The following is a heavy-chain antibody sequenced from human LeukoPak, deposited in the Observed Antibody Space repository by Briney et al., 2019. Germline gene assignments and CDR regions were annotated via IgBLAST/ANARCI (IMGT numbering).Heavy chain of an antibody. V-gene: IGHV4-39*01. J-gene: IGHJ4*02. CDR1: GGSISSSSYY. Sequence: PSETLSLTCTVSGGSISSSSYYWGWIRQPPGKGLEWIGSIYYSGSTYYNPSLKSRVTVSVDTSKNQFSLKLSSVTAADTAVCYCARTRVIAVAGVPILWGQGTLVTVSS. D-gene: IGHD6-19*01. CDR2: IYYSGST. CDR3: ARTRVIAVAGVPIL.